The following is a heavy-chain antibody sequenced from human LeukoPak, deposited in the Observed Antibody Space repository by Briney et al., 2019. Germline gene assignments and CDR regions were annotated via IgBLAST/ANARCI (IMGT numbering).Heavy chain of an antibody. V-gene: IGHV1-2*02. CDR3: ERGTSYGLDY. D-gene: IGHD5-18*01. CDR2: INPNSGGT. Sequence: ASAQVFCKASGDTFTAYYMHSWGRDPAQRREWMGWINPNSGGTNYARKCQGRVTMTRDTSISTAYMELSRLRSDDMAVYYCERGTSYGLDYGGQGPGV. CDR1: GDTFTAYY. J-gene: IGHJ4*02.